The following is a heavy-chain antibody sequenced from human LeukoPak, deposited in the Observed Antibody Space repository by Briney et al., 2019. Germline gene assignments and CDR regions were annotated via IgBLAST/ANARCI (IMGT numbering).Heavy chain of an antibody. J-gene: IGHJ5*01. CDR3: ARGVPIGS. CDR1: GGSISSHY. V-gene: IGHV4-59*11. Sequence: PSETLSLTCTVSGGSISSHYWSWIRQPPGKGLEWIGYIYYSGSTNYNPSLKSRVTISVDTSKNQFSLKLSSVTAADTAVYYCARGVPIGSWGQGTLVTVSS. CDR2: IYYSGST.